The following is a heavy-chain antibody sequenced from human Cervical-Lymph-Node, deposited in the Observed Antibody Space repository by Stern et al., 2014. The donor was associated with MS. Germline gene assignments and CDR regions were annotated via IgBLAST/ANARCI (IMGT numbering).Heavy chain of an antibody. CDR1: GFTFSLYD. D-gene: IGHD3-22*01. V-gene: IGHV3-30*18. CDR2: ISYYGYNK. Sequence: VQLVESGGGVVQPGRSLRLSCAASGFTFSLYDMHWVRQAPGKGLVWVAAISYYGYNKFYTDSVKGRFTISRDSSKSTLYLQLNSLRPEDTAIYYCAKDPRIYDSSGYLDAWGQGTLVTVSS. J-gene: IGHJ5*02. CDR3: AKDPRIYDSSGYLDA.